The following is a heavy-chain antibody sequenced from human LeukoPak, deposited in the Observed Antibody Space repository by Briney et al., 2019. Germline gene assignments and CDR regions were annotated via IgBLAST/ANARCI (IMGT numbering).Heavy chain of an antibody. CDR3: AKEAIAMIVVVIMNAFDI. D-gene: IGHD3-22*01. V-gene: IGHV3-23*01. Sequence: PGGSLRLSCAASGFTFSSYAMSWVRQAPGKGLEWVSAISGSGGSTYYADSVKGRFTISRDNSKNTLYLQMNSLRAEDTAVYYCAKEAIAMIVVVIMNAFDIWGQGTMVTVSS. J-gene: IGHJ3*02. CDR2: ISGSGGST. CDR1: GFTFSSYA.